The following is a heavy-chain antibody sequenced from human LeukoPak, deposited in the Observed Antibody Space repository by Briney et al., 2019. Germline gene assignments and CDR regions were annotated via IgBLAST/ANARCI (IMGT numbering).Heavy chain of an antibody. D-gene: IGHD6-13*01. V-gene: IGHV3-9*03. CDR3: AKDTREQQAPVPDAFDI. J-gene: IGHJ3*02. CDR1: GFTFDDYA. CDR2: ISWNSGSI. Sequence: PGGSLRLSCAASGFTFDDYAMHWVRHAPGKGLEWVSGISWNSGSIGYADSVKGRFTISRDNAKNSLYLQMNSLRAEDMALYYCAKDTREQQAPVPDAFDIWGQGTMVTVSS.